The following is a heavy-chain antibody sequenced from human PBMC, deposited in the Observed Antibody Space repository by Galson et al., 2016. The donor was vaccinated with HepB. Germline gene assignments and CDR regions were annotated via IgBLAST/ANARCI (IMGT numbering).Heavy chain of an antibody. D-gene: IGHD6-25*01. V-gene: IGHV3-23*01. Sequence: SLRLSCAASGFTFSSFAMTWVRQAPGKGLEWVSSLSGSADKSFYADSLKGRFTISRDNFNNTVFLQMNSLRAEDTAVYYCARRPVSGAAGYYHGMDVWGQGTTVIGSS. CDR1: GFTFSSFA. J-gene: IGHJ6*02. CDR3: ARRPVSGAAGYYHGMDV. CDR2: LSGSADKS.